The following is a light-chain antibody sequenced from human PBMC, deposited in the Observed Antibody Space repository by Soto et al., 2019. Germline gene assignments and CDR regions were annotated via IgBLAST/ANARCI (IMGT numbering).Light chain of an antibody. CDR3: QQYGTSEII. CDR2: DTS. CDR1: QSVSSN. V-gene: IGKV3-20*01. J-gene: IGKJ5*01. Sequence: PGERATLSCRASQSVSSNLAWYQQKPGQAPRLLIYDTSSRATGVPDRYSASGSGTDFTLTISRLEPEDFAVFFCQQYGTSEIIFGQGTRLEIK.